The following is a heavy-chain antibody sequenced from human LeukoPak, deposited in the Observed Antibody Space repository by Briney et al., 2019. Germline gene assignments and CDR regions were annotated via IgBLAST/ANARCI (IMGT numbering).Heavy chain of an antibody. Sequence: GGSLRLSCAASGFTFSSYAVSWVRQAPGKGLECVSAISGSGGGTYYADSVKGQFTISRDNSKNTLYLQMNSLRAEDTAVYYCAKRVTTLEYWGQGTLVTVSS. CDR2: ISGSGGGT. CDR1: GFTFSSYA. CDR3: AKRVTTLEY. J-gene: IGHJ4*02. D-gene: IGHD4-17*01. V-gene: IGHV3-23*01.